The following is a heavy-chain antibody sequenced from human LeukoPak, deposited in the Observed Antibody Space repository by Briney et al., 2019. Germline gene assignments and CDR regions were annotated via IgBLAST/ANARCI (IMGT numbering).Heavy chain of an antibody. CDR1: GYTFTSNG. J-gene: IGHJ3*02. D-gene: IGHD3-22*01. CDR2: ISAYNGNT. Sequence: GASVKVSCKASGYTFTSNGISWVRQAPGQGLEWMGWISAYNGNTNYAQKLQGRVTMTTDTSTSTAYMELRSLRSDDTAVYYCARDYYDSSGMGAFDIWGQGTMVTVSS. V-gene: IGHV1-18*01. CDR3: ARDYYDSSGMGAFDI.